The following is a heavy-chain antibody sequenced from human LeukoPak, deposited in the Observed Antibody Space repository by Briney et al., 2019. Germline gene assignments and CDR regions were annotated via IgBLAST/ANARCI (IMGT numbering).Heavy chain of an antibody. CDR1: GFTFSSYA. Sequence: GGSLRLSCAASGFTFSSYAMSWVRQAPGKGLEWVSTISVSGGNTYYADSVKGRFTVSRDNSKNTLYLQMNSLRAEDTAVYYCARELYNYGVYWGQGTQVTVSS. D-gene: IGHD5-18*01. CDR2: ISVSGGNT. V-gene: IGHV3-23*01. J-gene: IGHJ4*02. CDR3: ARELYNYGVY.